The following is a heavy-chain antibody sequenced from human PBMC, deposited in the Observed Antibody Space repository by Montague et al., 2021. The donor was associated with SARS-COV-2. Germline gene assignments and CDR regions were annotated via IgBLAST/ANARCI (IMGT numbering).Heavy chain of an antibody. D-gene: IGHD4-17*01. J-gene: IGHJ4*02. V-gene: IGHV4-39*01. CDR3: ARLYGSSFDY. Sequence: SETLSLTCTVSGGSVSRISSHWGWIRQPPGKGLEYIGSFYYAGGTQYSPSLKSRVTISVDTSNDQFSLKMNSVTAADTAVYFCARLYGSSFDYWGQGTSVTVSS. CDR1: GGSVSRISSH. CDR2: FYYAGGT.